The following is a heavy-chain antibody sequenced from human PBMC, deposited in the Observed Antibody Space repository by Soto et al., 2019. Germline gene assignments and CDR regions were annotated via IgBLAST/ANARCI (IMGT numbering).Heavy chain of an antibody. CDR2: IYHRGSA. Sequence: SETLSLTSAVSGGPISSSNWWSWVRQPPGKGLEWIGEIYHRGSANYTPSLRGRVIMSVDMSKNQFSLKLTSVTAADTAVYYCARLVVLPGTTLSGSAFDIWGQGTMVTVSS. D-gene: IGHD1-1*01. CDR1: GGPISSSNW. V-gene: IGHV4-4*02. J-gene: IGHJ3*02. CDR3: ARLVVLPGTTLSGSAFDI.